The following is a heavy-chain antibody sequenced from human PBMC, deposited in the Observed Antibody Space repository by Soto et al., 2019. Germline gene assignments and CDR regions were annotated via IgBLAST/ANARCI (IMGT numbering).Heavy chain of an antibody. CDR3: AREYHP. Sequence: QVHLQESGPGLVKPSETLSLTCTVSGGSVSTGSYYWTWIRQPPGKGLEWIGHIYYSGSTIYNPSLKSRVTISLDTSRNQFSLKLSSVTAADTAVYYCAREYHPWGQGTLVTVSS. J-gene: IGHJ5*02. CDR1: GGSVSTGSYY. V-gene: IGHV4-61*01. D-gene: IGHD2-2*02. CDR2: IYYSGST.